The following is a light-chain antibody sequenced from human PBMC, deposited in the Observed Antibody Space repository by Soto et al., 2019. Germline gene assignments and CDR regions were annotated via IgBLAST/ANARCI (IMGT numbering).Light chain of an antibody. J-gene: IGLJ1*01. CDR2: EVY. V-gene: IGLV2-8*01. CDR1: SSDVGGYNY. Sequence: QSVLTQPPSASGSLGQSVTISCTGTSSDVGGYNYVSWYQHHPGKAPKLIIYEVYKRPSGVPDRFSGSKSGNTAALTVSGLQAEDEADYYCSSYVGTNSYVFGTGTKLTVL. CDR3: SSYVGTNSYV.